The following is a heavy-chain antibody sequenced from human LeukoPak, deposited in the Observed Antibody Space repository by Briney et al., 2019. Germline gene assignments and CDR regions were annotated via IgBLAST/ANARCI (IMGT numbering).Heavy chain of an antibody. J-gene: IGHJ6*02. CDR2: MNPNSGNT. V-gene: IGHV1-8*01. Sequence: ASVKVSCKASGYTFTSYDINWVRQATGQGLEWMGWMNPNSGNTGSAQKFQGRVTMTRNTSISTAYMELSSLRSKDTAVYYCATGGPYGSVLRPSSVWGQGTTVTVSS. D-gene: IGHD3-10*01. CDR1: GYTFTSYD. CDR3: ATGGPYGSVLRPSSV.